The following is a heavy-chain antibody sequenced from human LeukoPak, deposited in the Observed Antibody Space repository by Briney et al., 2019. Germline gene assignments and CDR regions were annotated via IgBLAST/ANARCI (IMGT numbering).Heavy chain of an antibody. Sequence: ASVKVSCKASGYTFTGYYMHWVRQAPGQGLEWMGWINPNSGGTNYAQKFQGRVTMTRDTSISTAYMELSRLRSDDTAVYYCARDIVWQYDILTGYYTRRAFDIWGQGTMVTVSS. CDR2: INPNSGGT. J-gene: IGHJ3*02. CDR1: GYTFTGYY. D-gene: IGHD3-9*01. CDR3: ARDIVWQYDILTGYYTRRAFDI. V-gene: IGHV1-2*02.